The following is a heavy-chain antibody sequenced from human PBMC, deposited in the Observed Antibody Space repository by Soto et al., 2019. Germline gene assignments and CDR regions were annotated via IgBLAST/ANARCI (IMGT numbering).Heavy chain of an antibody. CDR2: ISAYNGNT. D-gene: IGHD2-2*01. V-gene: IGHV1-18*01. CDR3: ASGAPSRDCSSTSCLYYFDY. CDR1: GYTFTSYG. J-gene: IGHJ4*02. Sequence: GASVKVSCKASGYTFTSYGISWVRQAPGQGLEWMGWISAYNGNTNYAQKLQGRVTMTTDTSTSTAYMELRSLRSDDTAVYYCASGAPSRDCSSTSCLYYFDYWGQGTLVTVSS.